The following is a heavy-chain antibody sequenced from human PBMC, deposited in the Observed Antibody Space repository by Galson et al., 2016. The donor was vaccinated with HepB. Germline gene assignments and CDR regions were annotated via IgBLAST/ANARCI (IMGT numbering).Heavy chain of an antibody. V-gene: IGHV3-30-3*01. CDR3: VRVSTRWYIQDRFEY. Sequence: SLRLSCAASGFSFSSYGMYWVRQAPGKGLEWVAVTSYDESDKYYADSVTGRFTISRDNSKNTLFLQMNSLRDEDTAVYYCVRVSTRWYIQDRFEYGGQGTLVTVSS. CDR2: TSYDESDK. J-gene: IGHJ4*02. CDR1: GFSFSSYG. D-gene: IGHD6-13*01.